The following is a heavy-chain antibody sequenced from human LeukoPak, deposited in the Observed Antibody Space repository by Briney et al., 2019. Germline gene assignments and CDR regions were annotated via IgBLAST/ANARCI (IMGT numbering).Heavy chain of an antibody. Sequence: SVKVSCKASGGTFSSYAISWVRQAPGQGLEWMGRIIPIFGTANYAQKFQGRVTITTDESTSTAYMELSSLRSEDTAVYCCARGPVYDILTGYSCYFDYWGQGTLVTVSS. D-gene: IGHD3-9*01. CDR2: IIPIFGTA. CDR1: GGTFSSYA. CDR3: ARGPVYDILTGYSCYFDY. V-gene: IGHV1-69*05. J-gene: IGHJ4*02.